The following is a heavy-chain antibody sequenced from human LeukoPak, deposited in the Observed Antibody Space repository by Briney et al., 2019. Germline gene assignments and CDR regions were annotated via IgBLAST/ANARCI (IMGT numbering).Heavy chain of an antibody. Sequence: PGGSLRLSCAASGFTFSSYSMNWVRQAPRKGLEWVSSISSSSSYIYYADSVKGRFTISRDNAKNSLYLQMNSLRAEDTAVYYCATTTGTTWGYFDYWGQGTLVTVSS. CDR3: ATTTGTTWGYFDY. CDR1: GFTFSSYS. CDR2: ISSSSSYI. V-gene: IGHV3-21*01. J-gene: IGHJ4*02. D-gene: IGHD1-1*01.